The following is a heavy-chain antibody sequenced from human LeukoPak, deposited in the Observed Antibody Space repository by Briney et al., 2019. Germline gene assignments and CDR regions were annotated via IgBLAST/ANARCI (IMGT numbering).Heavy chain of an antibody. V-gene: IGHV4-39*01. J-gene: IGHJ4*02. Sequence: SETLSLTCIVSGGSISSSGYYWGWIRQPPGKGLEWIGSMYHSGNTYYNPSLKSRVIMSVDTSKNQFSLKLSSVTAADTAVYYCARHAMVAAPIDYWGQETLVTVSS. D-gene: IGHD2-15*01. CDR1: GGSISSSGYY. CDR3: ARHAMVAAPIDY. CDR2: MYHSGNT.